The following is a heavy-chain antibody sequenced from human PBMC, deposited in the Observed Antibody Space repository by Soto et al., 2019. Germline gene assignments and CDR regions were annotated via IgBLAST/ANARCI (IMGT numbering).Heavy chain of an antibody. Sequence: QVQLQESGPGLVKPSQTLSLTCTVSGGSINSGGYCWSWIRQHPGKGLDWIGCISYGGSTSYNPSLKSRVTISVDTSKNEFSLKLTSVTAADTAVYYCSRGILVWGQGALITVSS. CDR3: SRGILV. CDR1: GGSINSGGYC. D-gene: IGHD5-18*01. J-gene: IGHJ4*02. V-gene: IGHV4-31*03. CDR2: ISYGGST.